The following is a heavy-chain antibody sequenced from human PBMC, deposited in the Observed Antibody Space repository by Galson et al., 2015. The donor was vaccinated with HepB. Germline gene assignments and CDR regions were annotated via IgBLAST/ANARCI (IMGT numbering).Heavy chain of an antibody. J-gene: IGHJ4*02. CDR3: AREGIDYYDSSGYYYAGVDY. CDR1: GYTFTSYG. V-gene: IGHV1-18*01. D-gene: IGHD3-22*01. CDR2: ISAYNGNT. Sequence: SVKVSCKASGYTFTSYGISWVRQAPGQGLEWMGWISAYNGNTNYAQKLQGRVTMTTDTSTSTAYMELRSLRSDDTAVYYCAREGIDYYDSSGYYYAGVDYWGQGTLVTVSS.